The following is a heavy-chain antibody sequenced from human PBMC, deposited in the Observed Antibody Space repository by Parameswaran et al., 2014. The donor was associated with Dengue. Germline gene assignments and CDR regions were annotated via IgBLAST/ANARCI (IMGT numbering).Heavy chain of an antibody. Sequence: WIRQPPGKGLEWIGSIYHSGSTYYNPSLKSRVTISVDTSKNQFSLKLSSVTAADTAVYYCARNMVRGVIILTFDYWGQGTLVTVSS. CDR2: IYHSGST. CDR3: ARNMVRGVIILTFDY. D-gene: IGHD3-10*01. J-gene: IGHJ4*02. V-gene: IGHV4-38-2*01.